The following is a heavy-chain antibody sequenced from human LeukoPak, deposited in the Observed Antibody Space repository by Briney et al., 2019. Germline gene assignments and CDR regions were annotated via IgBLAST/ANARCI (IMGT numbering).Heavy chain of an antibody. CDR3: ARGRSSWYVGGSAY. Sequence: GGSLRLSCPASGFTFSSYSMNWVRQAPGKGLEGVSYISSSSSTIYYAASLKGRFTISRDNAKTPLYLQMNSLRAKDTAVYYCARGRSSWYVGGSAYWGQGTLVTVSS. CDR2: ISSSSSTI. V-gene: IGHV3-48*01. J-gene: IGHJ4*02. CDR1: GFTFSSYS. D-gene: IGHD6-13*01.